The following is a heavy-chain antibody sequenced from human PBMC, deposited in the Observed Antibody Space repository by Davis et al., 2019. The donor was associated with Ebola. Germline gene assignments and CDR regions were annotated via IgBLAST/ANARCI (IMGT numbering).Heavy chain of an antibody. J-gene: IGHJ4*02. CDR2: IYYSGST. CDR3: ARGDFWSAYLDY. V-gene: IGHV4-59*11. Sequence: PSETLSLTCAVSGASFNSHYWSWIRQPPGKGLEWIGYIYYSGSTNYNPSLKSRVTILLDTFKNQFSLNLTSVTAADTAVYYCARGDFWSAYLDYWGQGTLVTVSS. CDR1: GASFNSHY. D-gene: IGHD3-3*01.